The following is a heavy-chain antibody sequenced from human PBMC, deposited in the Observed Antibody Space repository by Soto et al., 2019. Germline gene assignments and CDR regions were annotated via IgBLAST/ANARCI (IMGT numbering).Heavy chain of an antibody. CDR1: GFTFSSYA. Sequence: GGSLRLSCAASGFTFSSYAMSWVRQAPGKGLEWVSAISGSGGSTYYADSVKGRFTISRDNSKNTLYLQMNSLRAEDTAVYYCAKGTVDGDYAGCDYWGQGTLGTVSA. J-gene: IGHJ4*02. D-gene: IGHD4-17*01. CDR3: AKGTVDGDYAGCDY. V-gene: IGHV3-23*01. CDR2: ISGSGGST.